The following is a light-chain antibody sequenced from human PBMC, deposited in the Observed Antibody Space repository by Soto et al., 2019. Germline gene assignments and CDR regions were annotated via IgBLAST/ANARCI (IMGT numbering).Light chain of an antibody. CDR2: DAS. J-gene: IGKJ1*01. CDR1: QSISSY. V-gene: IGKV3-11*01. Sequence: EIALTQSPATLSLSPGERATLSCRASQSISSYLAWYQQKPGQAPRLLIYDASKRATGIPARFSGSGSGTEFTLTISSLQSEDFAVYYCQQYNNWRTFGQGTKVDIK. CDR3: QQYNNWRT.